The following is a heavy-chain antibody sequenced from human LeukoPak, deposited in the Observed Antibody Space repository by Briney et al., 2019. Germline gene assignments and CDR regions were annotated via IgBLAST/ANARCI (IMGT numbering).Heavy chain of an antibody. J-gene: IGHJ6*02. CDR1: GGSFSGYY. D-gene: IGHD6-19*01. Sequence: SETLSLTCAVYGGSFSGYYWSWIRQPPGKGLEWIGEINHSGSTNYNPSLKSRVTISVDTSKNQFSLKLSSVTAADTAVYYCARDEIAVAGTPDYYYYYGMDVWGQGTTVTVSS. V-gene: IGHV4-34*01. CDR2: INHSGST. CDR3: ARDEIAVAGTPDYYYYYGMDV.